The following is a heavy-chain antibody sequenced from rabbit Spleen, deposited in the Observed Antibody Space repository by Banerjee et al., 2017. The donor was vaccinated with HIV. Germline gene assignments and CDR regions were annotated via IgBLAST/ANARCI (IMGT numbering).Heavy chain of an antibody. D-gene: IGHD5-1*01. Sequence: QSLEESGGGLVQPEGSLALTCKASGFSFSSNDYICWVRQAPGKGLEWISCIAGSSSGFTYSATWAKGRFTISKTSSTTVTLQMTSLTVADTATYFCARAGEGGDGYLNLWGPGTLVTVS. J-gene: IGHJ4*01. CDR2: IAGSSSGFT. CDR1: GFSFSSNDY. CDR3: ARAGEGGDGYLNL. V-gene: IGHV1S40*01.